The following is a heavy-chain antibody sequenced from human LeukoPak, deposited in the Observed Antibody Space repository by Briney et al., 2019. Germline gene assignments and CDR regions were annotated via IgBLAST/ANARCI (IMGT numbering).Heavy chain of an antibody. Sequence: GGSLRLSCAASGFTFSSYGMHWVRQAPGKGLEWVAVISYDGSNKYYGDSVKGRLTISRDNSKNTLYLQMNSLRAEDTAVYYCARDKTKYSSSWAAYFDYWGQGTLVTVSS. CDR2: ISYDGSNK. CDR3: ARDKTKYSSSWAAYFDY. V-gene: IGHV3-30*03. D-gene: IGHD6-13*01. CDR1: GFTFSSYG. J-gene: IGHJ4*02.